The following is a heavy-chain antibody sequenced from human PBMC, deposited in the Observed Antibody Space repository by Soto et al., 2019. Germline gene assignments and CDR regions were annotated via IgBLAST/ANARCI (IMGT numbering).Heavy chain of an antibody. CDR1: GFTFSSYG. V-gene: IGHV3-30*18. J-gene: IGHJ6*02. Sequence: QVQLVESGGGVVQPGRSLRLSCAASGFTFSSYGMHWVRQAPGKGLEWVAVISYDGSNKYYADSVKGRFTISRDNSKNTLYLQMNSLRAEDTAVYYCAKERGFGGVGPMYYYYGMDVWGQGTTVTVSS. CDR3: AKERGFGGVGPMYYYYGMDV. CDR2: ISYDGSNK. D-gene: IGHD3-3*01.